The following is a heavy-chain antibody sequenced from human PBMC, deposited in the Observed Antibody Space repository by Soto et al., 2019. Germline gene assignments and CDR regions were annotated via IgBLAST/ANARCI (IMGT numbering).Heavy chain of an antibody. V-gene: IGHV3-11*06. J-gene: IGHJ6*02. CDR2: IKSSDTYI. CDR3: ARGDHFDGSGYYYGLDV. D-gene: IGHD3-22*01. Sequence: QVQLVESGGGLVKPGGSLKLSCAASGFTFSDYYMSWIRQAPGKGPEWVAYIKSSDTYINYADSVKGRFTISRDNAKNSLYLQMNSLRVEDTAVYYCARGDHFDGSGYYYGLDVWGQGTTVTVSS. CDR1: GFTFSDYY.